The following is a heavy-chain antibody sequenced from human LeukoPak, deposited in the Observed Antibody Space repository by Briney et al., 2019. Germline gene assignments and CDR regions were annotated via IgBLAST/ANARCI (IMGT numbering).Heavy chain of an antibody. J-gene: IGHJ4*02. V-gene: IGHV4-59*01. D-gene: IGHD1/OR15-1a*01. CDR1: GASIGSSY. CDR3: ARGLTGTPFDS. CDR2: IYYSGST. Sequence: SSETLSLTCTVSGASIGSSYWSWIRQSPGKGLEWIGYIYYSGSTLYNPSLNSRVGIFLDTSKNQFSLKMSSVTAADTAVYYCARGLTGTPFDSWSQGTLVTVSS.